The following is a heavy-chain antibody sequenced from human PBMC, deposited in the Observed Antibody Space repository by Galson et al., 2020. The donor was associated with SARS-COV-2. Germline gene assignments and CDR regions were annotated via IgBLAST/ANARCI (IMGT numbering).Heavy chain of an antibody. Sequence: GESLKISCAASGFTFSSSAMSWVRQAPGKGLEWVSAISGSGGSTYYADSVKGRFTISRDNSKNTLYLQMNSLRAEDTAVSYCATGGTWGGSGDVLLFLEWLLDAFDIWGQGTMVTVSS. CDR3: ATGGTWGGSGDVLLFLEWLLDAFDI. CDR1: GFTFSSSA. D-gene: IGHD3-3*01. V-gene: IGHV3-23*01. J-gene: IGHJ3*02. CDR2: ISGSGGST.